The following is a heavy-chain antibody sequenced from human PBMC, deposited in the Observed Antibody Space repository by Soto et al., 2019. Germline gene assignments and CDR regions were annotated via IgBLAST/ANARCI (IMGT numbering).Heavy chain of an antibody. CDR3: AQSAGYCSGGSCYWAGDYYYGMDV. Sequence: ASEKVSCKASGYTFTSYGISWVRQAPGQGLEWMGWISAYNGNTNYAQKLQGRVTMTTDTSTSTAYMELRSLRPDDTAVYYCAQSAGYCSGGSCYWAGDYYYGMDVWGQGTTVTVSS. CDR2: ISAYNGNT. V-gene: IGHV1-18*04. J-gene: IGHJ6*02. CDR1: GYTFTSYG. D-gene: IGHD2-15*01.